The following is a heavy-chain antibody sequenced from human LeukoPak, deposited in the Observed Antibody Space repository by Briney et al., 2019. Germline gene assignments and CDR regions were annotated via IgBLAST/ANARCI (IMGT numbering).Heavy chain of an antibody. CDR3: ARSHSVWTSFDY. CDR2: IYYSGST. V-gene: IGHV4-59*01. CDR1: GGSISSYY. D-gene: IGHD3/OR15-3a*01. J-gene: IGHJ4*02. Sequence: SETLSLTCTVSGGSISSYYWSWIRQPPGKGLEWIGYIYYSGSTNYNPSLKRRVTISVDTSKNQFSLKLSSVTAADTAVYYCARSHSVWTSFDYWGQGTLVTVSS.